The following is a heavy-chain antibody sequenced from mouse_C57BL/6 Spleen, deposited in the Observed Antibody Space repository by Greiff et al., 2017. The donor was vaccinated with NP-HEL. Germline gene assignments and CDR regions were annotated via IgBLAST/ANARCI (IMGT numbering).Heavy chain of an antibody. D-gene: IGHD2-3*01. J-gene: IGHJ3*01. CDR3: ARSWDGYYSAWFAY. CDR1: GYTFTDYN. CDR2: INPNNGGT. V-gene: IGHV1-22*01. Sequence: VQLQESGPELVKPGASVKMSCKASGYTFTDYNMHWVKQSHGKSLEWIGYINPNNGGTSYNQKFKGKATLTVNKSSSTAYMELRSLTSEDSAVYYCARSWDGYYSAWFAYWGQGTLVTVSA.